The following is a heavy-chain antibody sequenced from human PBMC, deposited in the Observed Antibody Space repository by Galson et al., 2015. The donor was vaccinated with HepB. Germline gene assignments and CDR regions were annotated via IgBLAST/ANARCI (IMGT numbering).Heavy chain of an antibody. V-gene: IGHV3-21*01. CDR1: GLNFGTFT. Sequence: SLRLSCAASGLNFGTFTMNWVRQVPGKGLEWVSSISSSSRYIYYADSMKGRFTISRDNAKNSLYLQINSLRAEDTAVYHCAKVVYYYMDVWGRGTTVTVSS. CDR3: AKVVYYYMDV. CDR2: ISSSSRYI. J-gene: IGHJ6*03.